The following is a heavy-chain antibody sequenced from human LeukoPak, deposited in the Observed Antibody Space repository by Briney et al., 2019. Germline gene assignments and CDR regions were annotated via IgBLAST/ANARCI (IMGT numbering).Heavy chain of an antibody. J-gene: IGHJ3*02. Sequence: GGSLRLSCAASGFTFSSYEMNWVRQAPGKGLEWVSYISSSGSTIYYAGSVKGRFTISRDNAKNSLYLQMNSLRAEDTAVYYRARVPWNARDAFDMWGQGTMVTVSS. CDR1: GFTFSSYE. D-gene: IGHD1-1*01. V-gene: IGHV3-48*03. CDR2: ISSSGSTI. CDR3: ARVPWNARDAFDM.